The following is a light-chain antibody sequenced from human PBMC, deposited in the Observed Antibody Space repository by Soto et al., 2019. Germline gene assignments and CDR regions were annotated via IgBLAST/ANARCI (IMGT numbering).Light chain of an antibody. Sequence: ASLTFSQGERVTLACRASQSLHDFLNWYQQKPGQAPRLLIYGASSRATGIPDRFSGSGSGTDFTLTISRLEPEEFAAYYCQAYASSPRTFAGGTKVDIK. J-gene: IGKJ4*01. CDR1: QSLHDF. CDR3: QAYASSPRT. V-gene: IGKV3-20*01. CDR2: GAS.